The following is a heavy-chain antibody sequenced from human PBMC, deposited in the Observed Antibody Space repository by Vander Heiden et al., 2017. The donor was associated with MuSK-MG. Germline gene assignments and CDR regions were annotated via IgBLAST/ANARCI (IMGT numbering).Heavy chain of an antibody. D-gene: IGHD3-22*01. CDR2: INPNSGGT. Sequence: QVQLVQSGAEVKKPGASVTVSCKASGYTFTGYYMHWVRQAPGQGLEWMGWINPNSGGTNYAQKFQGRVTMTRDTSISTAYMELSRLRSDDTAVYYCARVFYYYDSSGYAPYYGMDVWGQGTTVTVSS. CDR1: GYTFTGYY. V-gene: IGHV1-2*02. CDR3: ARVFYYYDSSGYAPYYGMDV. J-gene: IGHJ6*02.